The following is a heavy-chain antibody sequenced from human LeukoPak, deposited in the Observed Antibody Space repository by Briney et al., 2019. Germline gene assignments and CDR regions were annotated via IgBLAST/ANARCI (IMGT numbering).Heavy chain of an antibody. CDR1: GGTFSSYA. J-gene: IGHJ4*02. V-gene: IGHV1-69*13. CDR2: IIPIFGTA. Sequence: SVKVSCKASGGTFSSYAISWVRQAPGQGLEWMGGIIPIFGTANYAQKFQGRVTITADESTSTAYMELSSLRSEDTAVYYCARVVGVLRYFDWLPTSYYFDYWGQGTLVTVSS. D-gene: IGHD3-9*01. CDR3: ARVVGVLRYFDWLPTSYYFDY.